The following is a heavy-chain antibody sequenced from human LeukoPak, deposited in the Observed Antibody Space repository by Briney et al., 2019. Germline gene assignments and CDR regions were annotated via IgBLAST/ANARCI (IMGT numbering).Heavy chain of an antibody. CDR1: ASTFTVYY. CDR2: INPNSGGT. Sequence: GASVKVSCKASASTFTVYYKHWVRLAPGQGLEWMGWINPNSGGTIYAQKFQGRVTLTRDTSISTAYMEFSRLKSDDTAIYYCARVPTPRSTYLYSSGSTTPYDYWGQGSLVTVSS. V-gene: IGHV1-2*02. D-gene: IGHD6-19*01. CDR3: ARVPTPRSTYLYSSGSTTPYDY. J-gene: IGHJ4*02.